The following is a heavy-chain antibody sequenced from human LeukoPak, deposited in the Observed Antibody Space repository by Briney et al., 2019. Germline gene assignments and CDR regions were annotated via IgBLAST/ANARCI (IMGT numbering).Heavy chain of an antibody. Sequence: GGSLRLSCEASGFTLSNRWMTWVRQAPGKGLEWVATITQGGSEKFYVDSVKGRFTISGDNAKNSLYLQMNSLRAEDTAVYYCARDPFEHWGQGTLVTVSS. CDR2: ITQGGSEK. CDR1: GFTLSNRW. CDR3: ARDPFEH. J-gene: IGHJ1*01. V-gene: IGHV3-7*01.